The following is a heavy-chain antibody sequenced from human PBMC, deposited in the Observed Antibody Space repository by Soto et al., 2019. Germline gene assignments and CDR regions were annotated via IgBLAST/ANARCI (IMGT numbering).Heavy chain of an antibody. D-gene: IGHD3-3*01. Sequence: SVKVSCKASGGTFSSYAISWVRQAPGQGLEWMGGIIPIFGTANYAQKFQGRVTITADESTSTAYMELSSLRSEDTAVYYCARDDFWSGLDNYYGMDVWGQGTTVTVSS. CDR1: GGTFSSYA. V-gene: IGHV1-69*13. J-gene: IGHJ6*02. CDR2: IIPIFGTA. CDR3: ARDDFWSGLDNYYGMDV.